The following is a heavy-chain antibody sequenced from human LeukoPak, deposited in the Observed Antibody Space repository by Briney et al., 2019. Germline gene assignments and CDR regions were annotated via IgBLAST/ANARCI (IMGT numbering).Heavy chain of an antibody. CDR3: ARTRRYCSSTSCYTLDY. CDR1: GYSISSGYY. Sequence: SETLSLTCTVSGYSISSGYYWGWIRQPPGKGLEWIGYIYHRGSTYYNPSLKSRVTISVDRSKNQFSLKLSSVTAADTAVYYCARTRRYCSSTSCYTLDYWGQGTLVTVSS. CDR2: IYHRGST. J-gene: IGHJ4*02. D-gene: IGHD2-2*02. V-gene: IGHV4-38-2*02.